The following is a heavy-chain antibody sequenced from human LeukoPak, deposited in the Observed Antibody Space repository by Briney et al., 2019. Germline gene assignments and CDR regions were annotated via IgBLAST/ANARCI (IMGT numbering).Heavy chain of an antibody. CDR3: AKDYGSGSYSDY. Sequence: PVGSLRLSCAASGFTFSSYAMSWVRQAPGKGLDWVSAISGSGGSTYYADSVKGRFTISRDNSKNTLYLQMNSLRAEDAAVYYCAKDYGSGSYSDYWGQATLVTVSS. J-gene: IGHJ4*02. V-gene: IGHV3-23*01. CDR2: ISGSGGST. CDR1: GFTFSSYA. D-gene: IGHD3-10*01.